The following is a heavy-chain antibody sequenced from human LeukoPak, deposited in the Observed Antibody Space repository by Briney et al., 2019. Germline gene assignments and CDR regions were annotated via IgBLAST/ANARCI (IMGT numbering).Heavy chain of an antibody. V-gene: IGHV1-69*04. CDR3: ARDLGYSGYDPTYYYDSSGYYQHYYFDY. J-gene: IGHJ4*02. CDR2: IIPIFGIA. D-gene: IGHD3-22*01. CDR1: GGTFSSYA. Sequence: SVKVSCKASGGTFSSYAISWVRQAPGQGPEWMGRIIPIFGIANYAQKFQGRVTITADKSTSTAYMELSSLRSEDTAVYHCARDLGYSGYDPTYYYDSSGYYQHYYFDYWGQGTLVTVSS.